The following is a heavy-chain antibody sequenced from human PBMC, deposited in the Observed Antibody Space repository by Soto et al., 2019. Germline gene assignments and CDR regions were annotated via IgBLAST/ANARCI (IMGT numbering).Heavy chain of an antibody. D-gene: IGHD5-12*01. CDR2: ISYDGSKK. V-gene: IGHV3-30*18. CDR1: GFTFSSYG. Sequence: QVQLVESGGGVVQPGRSLRLSCAASGFTFSSYGMHWVRQAPGKGLEWVAVISYDGSKKYYADSVKGRFTISRDNSKNTLYLQMNSLRAEDTAVYYCAKGLMATMGLDAFDIWGQGTMVTVSS. CDR3: AKGLMATMGLDAFDI. J-gene: IGHJ3*02.